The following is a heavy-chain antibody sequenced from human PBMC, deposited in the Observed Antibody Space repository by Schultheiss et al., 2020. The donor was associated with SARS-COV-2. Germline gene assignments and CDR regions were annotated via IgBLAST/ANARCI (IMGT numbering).Heavy chain of an antibody. J-gene: IGHJ5*02. Sequence: SETLSLTCTVSGGSISSSSYYWGWIRQPPGKGLEWIGSIYYSGSTYDNPSLKSRVTISVDTSKNQFSLKLSSVTAADTAVYYCARGKRCSSTSCYRNWFDPWGQGTLVTVSS. CDR3: ARGKRCSSTSCYRNWFDP. CDR2: IYYSGST. D-gene: IGHD2-2*01. CDR1: GGSISSSSYY. V-gene: IGHV4-39*07.